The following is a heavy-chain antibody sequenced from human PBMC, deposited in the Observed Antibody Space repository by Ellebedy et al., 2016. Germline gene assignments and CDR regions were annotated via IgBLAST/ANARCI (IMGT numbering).Heavy chain of an antibody. D-gene: IGHD3-22*01. J-gene: IGHJ4*02. CDR1: GFTFRNSW. Sequence: GGSLRLSCAGSGFTFRNSWMTWVRQAPGKGLAWVASIKQDGSQKDYVDPVKGRFTNSRDNAKNSLYLQMNSLRAEDTALYYCAKGVGLSSGYYFDYWGQGTLVTVSS. CDR2: IKQDGSQK. CDR3: AKGVGLSSGYYFDY. V-gene: IGHV3-7*03.